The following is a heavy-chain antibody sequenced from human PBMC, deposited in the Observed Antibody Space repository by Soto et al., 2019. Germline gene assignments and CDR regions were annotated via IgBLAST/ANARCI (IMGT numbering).Heavy chain of an antibody. CDR1: GDRFTSYG. CDR2: VLPALGTT. J-gene: IGHJ4*02. Sequence: QVQLEQSGAEVKKPGSSVTVSCKASGDRFTSYGISWVRQAPGQGLEWVGTVLPALGTTNYAQKLRGRVIITADESTSTVYMELGSLRSDDTAIYYCARDRADRGFDYWGQGTLVTVSS. D-gene: IGHD3-10*01. V-gene: IGHV1-69*18. CDR3: ARDRADRGFDY.